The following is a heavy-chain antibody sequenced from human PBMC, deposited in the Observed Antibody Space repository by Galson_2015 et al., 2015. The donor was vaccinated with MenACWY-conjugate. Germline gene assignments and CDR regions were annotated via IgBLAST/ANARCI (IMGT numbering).Heavy chain of an antibody. CDR3: ARGIKLYGEHSYMDG. CDR1: GGSFSTYY. Sequence: VTLSLPCAAFGGSFSTYYWSWTCPSPGEGLERIGEITHSGTTNYNPSLKRRVTISVDTSKNQFSLNLSSVTAADTALYYCARGIKLYGEHSYMDGWGKGTTVSVS. D-gene: IGHD3-10*01. V-gene: IGHV4-34*01. J-gene: IGHJ6*03. CDR2: ITHSGTT.